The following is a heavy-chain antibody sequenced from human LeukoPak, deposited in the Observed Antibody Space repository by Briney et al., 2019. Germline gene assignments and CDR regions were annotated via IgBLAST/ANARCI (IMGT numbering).Heavy chain of an antibody. J-gene: IGHJ3*01. CDR1: GDSISSGSYY. CDR2: IYTGGST. CDR3: ARRASDGSDV. V-gene: IGHV4-61*02. Sequence: PSEALSLTCTVSGDSISSGSYYWSWIRQPAGKGLEWIGRIYTGGSTNYNPSLKSRVAMSVDTSKNQFSLKLTSMTAADTAVYYCARRASDGSDVWGQGTMVTVSS.